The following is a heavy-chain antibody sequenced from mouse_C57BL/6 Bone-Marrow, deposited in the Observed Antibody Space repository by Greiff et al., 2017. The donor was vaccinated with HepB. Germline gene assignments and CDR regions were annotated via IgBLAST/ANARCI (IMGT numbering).Heavy chain of an antibody. J-gene: IGHJ3*01. CDR1: GFTFSDYY. Sequence: DVKLQESEGGLVQPGSSMKLSCTASGFTFSDYYMAWVRQVPEKGLEWVANINYDGSSTYYLDSLKSRFIISRDNAKNILYLQMSSLKSEDTATYYCAREGLYYGSSFAYWGQGTLVTVSA. CDR3: AREGLYYGSSFAY. D-gene: IGHD1-1*01. CDR2: INYDGSST. V-gene: IGHV5-16*01.